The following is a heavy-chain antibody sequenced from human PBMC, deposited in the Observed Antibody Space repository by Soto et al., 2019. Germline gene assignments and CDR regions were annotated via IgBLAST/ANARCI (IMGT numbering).Heavy chain of an antibody. D-gene: IGHD2-2*01. J-gene: IGHJ4*02. V-gene: IGHV1-46*01. CDR2: INPSGGGT. CDR3: ARPAANMGWYYFYY. CDR1: GYTFTNYY. Sequence: QVQLVQSGAEVKKPGASVKVSCKTSGYTFTNYYMHWVRQAPGQGLEWMGIINPSGGGTTYAQKFQGRVTMTRDTSTSTVYMDLSSLRSEDTAVYYCARPAANMGWYYFYYWGQGTLVTVSS.